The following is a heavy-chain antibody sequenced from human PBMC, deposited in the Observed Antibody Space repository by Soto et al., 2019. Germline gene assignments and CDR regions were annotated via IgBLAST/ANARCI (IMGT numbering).Heavy chain of an antibody. CDR3: VQSLGVAGAFGY. V-gene: IGHV2-5*02. CDR2: IYWDDDK. CDR1: GFSLSTSGAG. D-gene: IGHD1-26*01. J-gene: IGHJ4*02. Sequence: QITLKESGPTLVKPTQTLTLTCTVSGFSLSTSGAGVGWIRQPPGRALECLAFIYWDDDKRYSPSLKSRLTLTKDTSKNPGDLTMPNMAPVDTGTYYGVQSLGVAGAFGYWGQGTLVTVSS.